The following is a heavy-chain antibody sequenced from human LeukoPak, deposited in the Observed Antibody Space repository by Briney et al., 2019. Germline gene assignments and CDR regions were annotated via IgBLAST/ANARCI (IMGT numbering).Heavy chain of an antibody. CDR1: GFAVSRKY. V-gene: IGHV3-53*01. CDR3: ATHDTSGYYKFDS. Sequence: GGSLRLSCAASGFAVSRKYMSWVRQAPGKGLEWVSVIYSGAATYYADSVKGRFTISRDNSKNTLYLQMSSLRVEDTAIYYCATHDTSGYYKFDSWGQGTLVTVSS. D-gene: IGHD3-22*01. CDR2: IYSGAAT. J-gene: IGHJ4*02.